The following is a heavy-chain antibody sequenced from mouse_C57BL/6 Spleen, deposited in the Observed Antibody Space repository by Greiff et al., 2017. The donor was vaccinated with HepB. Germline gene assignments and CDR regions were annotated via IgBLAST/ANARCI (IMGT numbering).Heavy chain of an antibody. J-gene: IGHJ3*01. Sequence: QVQLQQPGAELVKPGASVKLSCKASGYTFTSYWMQWVKQRPGQGLEWIGEIDPSDSYTNYNQKFKGKATLTVDTSSSTAYMQLSSLTSEDSAVYYCASYYYYDGFAYWGQGTLVTVSA. CDR2: IDPSDSYT. CDR3: ASYYYYDGFAY. D-gene: IGHD2-4*01. CDR1: GYTFTSYW. V-gene: IGHV1-50*01.